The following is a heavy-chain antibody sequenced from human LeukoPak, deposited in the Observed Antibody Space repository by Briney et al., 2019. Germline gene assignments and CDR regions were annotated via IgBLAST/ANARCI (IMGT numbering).Heavy chain of an antibody. J-gene: IGHJ4*02. D-gene: IGHD2-2*01. CDR3: ARKYTTSYYSVDY. V-gene: IGHV3-30*04. CDR2: ISHDGSQE. Sequence: PGGSLRLSCTASGFTFNKYDMHWVRQAPGKGLEWVTFISHDGSQEHYADSVKGRFTISRDNSKQTVYLQMNSLKSEDTALYYCARKYTTSYYSVDYWGQGSLVTVSS. CDR1: GFTFNKYD.